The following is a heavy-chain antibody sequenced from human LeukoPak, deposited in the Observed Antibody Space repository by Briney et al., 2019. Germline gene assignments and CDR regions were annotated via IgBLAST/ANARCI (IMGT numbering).Heavy chain of an antibody. CDR3: ARGLAVYGMDV. V-gene: IGHV3-33*01. Sequence: GGSLGLSCAASGFTFSSYGMHWVRQAPGKGLEWVAVIWYDGSNKYYADSVKGRFTISRDNSKNTLYLQMNSLRAEDTAVYYCARGLAVYGMDVWGQGTTVTVSS. D-gene: IGHD3-16*01. CDR2: IWYDGSNK. J-gene: IGHJ6*02. CDR1: GFTFSSYG.